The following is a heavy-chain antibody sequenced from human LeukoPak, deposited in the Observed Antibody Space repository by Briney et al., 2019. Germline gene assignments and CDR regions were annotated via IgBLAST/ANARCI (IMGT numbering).Heavy chain of an antibody. D-gene: IGHD5-12*01. Sequence: GGSLRLSCAASGFTFSSYAMSWVRQAPGKGLEWVSAISGSGGSTYYADSVKGRFTISRDNSKNTLYLQMNSLRAEDTAVYYCAKVMTTKGSGYGYEGGMDYWGQGTLVTVSS. CDR1: GFTFSSYA. CDR2: ISGSGGST. V-gene: IGHV3-23*01. J-gene: IGHJ4*02. CDR3: AKVMTTKGSGYGYEGGMDY.